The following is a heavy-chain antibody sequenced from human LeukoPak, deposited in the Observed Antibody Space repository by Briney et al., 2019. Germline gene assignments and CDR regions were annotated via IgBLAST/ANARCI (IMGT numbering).Heavy chain of an antibody. Sequence: SQTLSLTCTVSGGSISSGGYYWSWIRQHPGKGLEWIGYIYYSGSTYYNPSLKSRVTISVDTSKNQFSLELSSVTAADTAVYYCARAPRSWYYDSRGYPHYYYYYMDVWGKGTTVTVSS. V-gene: IGHV4-31*03. CDR1: GGSISSGGYY. J-gene: IGHJ6*03. D-gene: IGHD3-22*01. CDR2: IYYSGST. CDR3: ARAPRSWYYDSRGYPHYYYYYMDV.